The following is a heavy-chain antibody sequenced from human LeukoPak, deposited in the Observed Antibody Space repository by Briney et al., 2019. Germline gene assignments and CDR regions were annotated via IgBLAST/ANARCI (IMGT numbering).Heavy chain of an antibody. CDR2: ISYDGSNK. Sequence: GGSLRLSCAASGFTFSSYGMHWVRQAPGKGLEWVAVISYDGSNKYYADSVKGRFTISRDNFKNTLYLQMNSLRAEDTAVYYCAKDLAGTALGDYWGQGTLVTVSS. J-gene: IGHJ4*02. CDR3: AKDLAGTALGDY. D-gene: IGHD6-19*01. V-gene: IGHV3-30*18. CDR1: GFTFSSYG.